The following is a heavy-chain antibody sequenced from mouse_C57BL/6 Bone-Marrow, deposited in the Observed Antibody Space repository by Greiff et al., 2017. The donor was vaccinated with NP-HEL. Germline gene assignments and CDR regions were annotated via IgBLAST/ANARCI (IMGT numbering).Heavy chain of an antibody. D-gene: IGHD2-1*01. CDR1: GYTFTSYW. V-gene: IGHV1-74*01. J-gene: IGHJ4*01. CDR3: AIIGNYEGFAMDY. Sequence: VQLQQPGAEPVKPGASVKVSCKASGYTFTSYWMHWVKQRPGQGLEWIGRIHPSDSDTNYNQKFKGKATLTVDKSSSTAYMQLSSLTSEDSAVYYCAIIGNYEGFAMDYWGQGTSGTVSS. CDR2: IHPSDSDT.